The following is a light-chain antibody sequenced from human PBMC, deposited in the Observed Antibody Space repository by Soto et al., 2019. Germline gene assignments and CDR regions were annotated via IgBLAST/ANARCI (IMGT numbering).Light chain of an antibody. CDR3: ETWDSNTHV. V-gene: IGLV4-60*02. CDR1: SGHSSYI. J-gene: IGLJ1*01. CDR2: LEGSGNY. Sequence: QSVLTQSSSASASLGSSVKLTCTLSSGHSSYIIAWHQQQPGKAPRYLMKLEGSGNYNRGSVVPDRFSGSSSGADRYLTISNLQFEDEADYYCETWDSNTHVFGTGTKLTVL.